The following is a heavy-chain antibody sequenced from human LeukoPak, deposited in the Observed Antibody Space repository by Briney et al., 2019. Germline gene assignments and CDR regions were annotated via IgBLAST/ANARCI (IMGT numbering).Heavy chain of an antibody. CDR1: GFPFGIYA. V-gene: IGHV3-23*01. J-gene: IGHJ4*02. CDR3: ARDSSGYAEFDY. Sequence: PGGSLGLSCAASGFPFGIYAMTWVRQPPGKGLEWVSAISRNGAGTYYADSVRGRLTISRDNYKNTLYLEMNSLRAEDTATYYCARDSSGYAEFDYWGQGTLVTVSS. D-gene: IGHD3-22*01. CDR2: ISRNGAGT.